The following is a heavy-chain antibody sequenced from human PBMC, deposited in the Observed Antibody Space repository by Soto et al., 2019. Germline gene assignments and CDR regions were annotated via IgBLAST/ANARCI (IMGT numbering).Heavy chain of an antibody. J-gene: IGHJ4*02. CDR2: IYYSGST. CDR1: GGSISSYY. CDR3: ARVAYDFWSGYFRSYFDY. V-gene: IGHV4-59*08. Sequence: SETLSLTCTVSGGSISSYYWSWIRQPPGKGLEWIGYIYYSGSTNHNPSLKSRVTISVDTSKNQFSLKLSSVTAADTAVYYCARVAYDFWSGYFRSYFDYWGQGTLVTVSS. D-gene: IGHD3-3*01.